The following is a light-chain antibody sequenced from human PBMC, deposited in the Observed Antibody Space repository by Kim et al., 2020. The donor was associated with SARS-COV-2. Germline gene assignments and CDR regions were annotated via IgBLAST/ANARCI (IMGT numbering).Light chain of an antibody. CDR2: GAS. V-gene: IGKV3-15*01. Sequence: EIVMMQSPATLSVSPGERATLSCRASQSFSTNLAWYQQKPGQAPRLLIYGASTRATVVPGRFSGSGSGTDFTLTISSLQSEDFAAYYCQHDVNWPSFGQGTRLEIK. CDR1: QSFSTN. CDR3: QHDVNWPS. J-gene: IGKJ5*01.